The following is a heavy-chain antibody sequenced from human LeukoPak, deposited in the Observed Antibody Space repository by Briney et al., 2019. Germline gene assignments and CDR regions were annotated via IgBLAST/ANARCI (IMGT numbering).Heavy chain of an antibody. D-gene: IGHD6-13*01. V-gene: IGHV3-66*02. CDR1: GFTVSSNY. J-gene: IGHJ4*02. CDR3: ARDGGTAAGYPGREYYFDY. Sequence: GGSLRLSCAASGFTVSSNYMSWVRQAPGKGLEWVSVIYSGGSTYYADSVKGRSTISRDNSKNTLYLQMNSLRAEDTAVYYCARDGGTAAGYPGREYYFDYWGQGTLVTVSS. CDR2: IYSGGST.